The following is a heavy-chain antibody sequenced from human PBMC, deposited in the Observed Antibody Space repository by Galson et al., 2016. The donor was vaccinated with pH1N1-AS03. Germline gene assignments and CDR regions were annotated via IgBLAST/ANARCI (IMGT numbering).Heavy chain of an antibody. CDR1: GFRFGSSW. CDR2: IYPGDSDT. CDR3: ARVLGHDYNWYFDV. D-gene: IGHD4-11*01. J-gene: IGHJ2*01. V-gene: IGHV5-51*03. Sequence: QSGAEVKKPGEFLEISCRGSGFRFGSSWIAWVRQMPGKGLEWMGIIYPGDSDTTYSPSFQGQVTISADKSISTAFLQWSSLKASDTAIYYCARVLGHDYNWYFDVWGRGTPVTVSS.